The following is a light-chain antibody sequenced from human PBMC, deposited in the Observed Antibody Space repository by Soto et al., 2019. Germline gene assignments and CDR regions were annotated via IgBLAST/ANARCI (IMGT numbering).Light chain of an antibody. Sequence: QSALTQPPSVSGSPGQSVTISCTGTSSDVGKYDRVSWYQQPPGTAPKLIIYEVTNRPSGVPARFSGSKSGNTASLTISGLQAEDEAEYYCSSYSRTSRYVFGAGTKVTVL. CDR3: SSYSRTSRYV. J-gene: IGLJ1*01. CDR1: SSDVGKYDR. CDR2: EVT. V-gene: IGLV2-18*02.